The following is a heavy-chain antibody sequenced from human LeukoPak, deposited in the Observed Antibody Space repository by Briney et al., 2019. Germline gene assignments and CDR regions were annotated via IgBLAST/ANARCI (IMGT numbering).Heavy chain of an antibody. V-gene: IGHV4-34*01. CDR1: GGSFSGYY. CDR2: INHSGST. Sequence: SETLSLTCAVYGGSFSGYYWSWIRQPPGKGLEWIGEINHSGSTNYNPSLKSRVTISVDTSKNQFSLELSSVTAADTAVYYCARGRYDFWSGYSLPLNWFDPWGQGVLVTVSS. J-gene: IGHJ5*02. CDR3: ARGRYDFWSGYSLPLNWFDP. D-gene: IGHD3-3*01.